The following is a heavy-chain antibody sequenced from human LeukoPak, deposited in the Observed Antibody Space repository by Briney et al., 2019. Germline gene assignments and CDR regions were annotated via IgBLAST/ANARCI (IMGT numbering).Heavy chain of an antibody. CDR1: GFTLSTYW. CDR3: ARDDFWSGYCDY. Sequence: TGGSLRLSCAASGFTLSTYWMHWVRQAPGKGLVWVSRINPDGSTTTYADSVEGRFTISRDNAKNSLYLQMNSLRAEDTAVYYCARDDFWSGYCDYWGQGTLVTVSS. CDR2: INPDGSTT. J-gene: IGHJ4*02. V-gene: IGHV3-74*01. D-gene: IGHD3-3*01.